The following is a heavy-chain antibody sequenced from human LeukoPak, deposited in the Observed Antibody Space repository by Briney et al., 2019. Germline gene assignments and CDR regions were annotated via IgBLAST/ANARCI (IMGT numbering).Heavy chain of an antibody. V-gene: IGHV1-69*13. CDR2: IIPIFGTA. Sequence: SVKVSCKASGYTFTSYGISWVRQAPGQGLEWMGGIIPIFGTANYAQKFQGRVTITADESTSTAYMELSSLRSEDTAVYYCARSRTTGTTWWAFDIWGQGTMVTVSS. J-gene: IGHJ3*02. D-gene: IGHD1-1*01. CDR1: GYTFTSYG. CDR3: ARSRTTGTTWWAFDI.